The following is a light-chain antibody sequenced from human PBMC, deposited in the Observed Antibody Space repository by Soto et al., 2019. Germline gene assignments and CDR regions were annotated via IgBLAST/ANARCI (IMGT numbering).Light chain of an antibody. CDR1: QSISSY. CDR2: AAS. J-gene: IGKJ2*01. V-gene: IGKV1-39*01. CDR3: HQSYSTLYT. Sequence: DIQMTQSPSSLSASVGDRVTITCRASQSISSYLNWYQQKPGKAPKLLIYAASSLQSGVPSRFSGRGSGTDFTLTISSLQPEDFAPCSCHQSYSTLYTFGQGTKLEIK.